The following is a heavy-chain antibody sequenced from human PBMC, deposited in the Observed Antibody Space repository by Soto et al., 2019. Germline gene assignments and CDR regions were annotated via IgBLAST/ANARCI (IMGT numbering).Heavy chain of an antibody. D-gene: IGHD4-4*01. Sequence: PSETLSLTCTVSGGSISSYYWSWIRQPAGKGLEWIGRIYTSGSTNYNPSLKSRVTMSVDTSKNQFSLKLSSVTAADTAVYYCARVRGEMATVAFDPWGQGTVFTVSS. CDR3: ARVRGEMATVAFDP. CDR1: GGSISSYY. V-gene: IGHV4-4*07. CDR2: IYTSGST. J-gene: IGHJ5*02.